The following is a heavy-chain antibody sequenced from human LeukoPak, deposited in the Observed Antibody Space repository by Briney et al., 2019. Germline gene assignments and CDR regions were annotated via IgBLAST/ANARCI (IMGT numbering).Heavy chain of an antibody. CDR3: ARLPELPGFGDY. D-gene: IGHD3-10*01. Sequence: PGGSLRLSCAASGFTFSSYEMNWVRQAPGKGLEWVSYISSSGSTIYYADSVKGRFTISRDDSENSLYLQMNSLRVEDTAVYYCARLPELPGFGDYWGEETLVTVSS. V-gene: IGHV3-48*03. J-gene: IGHJ4*02. CDR2: ISSSGSTI. CDR1: GFTFSSYE.